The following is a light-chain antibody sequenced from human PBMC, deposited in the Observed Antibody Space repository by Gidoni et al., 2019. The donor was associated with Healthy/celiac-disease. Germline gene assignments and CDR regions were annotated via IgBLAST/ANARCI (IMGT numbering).Light chain of an antibody. Sequence: SVLTQPPSVSGPPGQRVTISCTGSSSTIGAGYGVHWYQQLPGTAPKPLIYGNSNRPSGVPDRFAGSKSGTSASLAITGLQAEDEADYYCQSYDSSLSGLYVFGTGTKVTVL. CDR1: SSTIGAGYG. CDR3: QSYDSSLSGLYV. J-gene: IGLJ1*01. V-gene: IGLV1-40*01. CDR2: GNS.